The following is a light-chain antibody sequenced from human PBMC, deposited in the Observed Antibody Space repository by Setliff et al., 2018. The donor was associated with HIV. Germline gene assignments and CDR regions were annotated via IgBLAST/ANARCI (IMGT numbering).Light chain of an antibody. CDR3: CSYTTYSTYV. CDR2: EVN. CDR1: SSDVGGYDY. J-gene: IGLJ1*01. V-gene: IGLV2-11*01. Sequence: QSVLTQPRSVSGSRGQSVTFSRTGASSDVGGYDYVSWYQHHPGKAPKLIIYEVNKRPSGVSNRFSGSKSGNTASLTISGLQPEDETDYYCCSYTTYSTYVFGTGTKVTV.